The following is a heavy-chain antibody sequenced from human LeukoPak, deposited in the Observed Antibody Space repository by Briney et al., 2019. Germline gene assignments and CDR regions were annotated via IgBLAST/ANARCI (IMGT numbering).Heavy chain of an antibody. CDR2: INPNSGGT. Sequence: ASVKVSCKASGYTFTGYYMHWVRQAPGQGLEWMGWINPNSGGTNYAQKFQGRVTMTRDTSISTAYMELSRLRSDDTAVYYCARCRAAAIDWFDPWGQGTLVTVSS. CDR1: GYTFTGYY. V-gene: IGHV1-2*02. J-gene: IGHJ5*02. CDR3: ARCRAAAIDWFDP. D-gene: IGHD2-2*01.